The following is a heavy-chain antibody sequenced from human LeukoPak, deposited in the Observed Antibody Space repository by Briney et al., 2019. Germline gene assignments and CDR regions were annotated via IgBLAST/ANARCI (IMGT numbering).Heavy chain of an antibody. CDR1: GFTFSSYS. J-gene: IGHJ3*02. Sequence: GGSLRLSCAASGFTFSSYSMNWVRQAPGKGLEWVSSISSSSSYIYYADSVKGRFTISRDNAKNSLYLQMNSLRAEDTAVYCCARAAVTTMNAFDIWGQGTMVTVSS. CDR3: ARAAVTTMNAFDI. D-gene: IGHD4-17*01. CDR2: ISSSSSYI. V-gene: IGHV3-21*01.